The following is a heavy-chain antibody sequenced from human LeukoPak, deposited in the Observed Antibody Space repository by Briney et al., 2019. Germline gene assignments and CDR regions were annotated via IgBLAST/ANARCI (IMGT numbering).Heavy chain of an antibody. D-gene: IGHD2-21*02. V-gene: IGHV3-23*01. CDR2: ISSSGYST. J-gene: IGHJ4*02. CDR1: GFTFSSYA. CDR3: AKGVGVIVVVTAAPFDY. Sequence: GGSLRLSCAASGFTFSSYAMSWVRQAPGKGLEWVSTISSSGYSTYYADSVKGRFTISRDNSKSTPYLLMNSLRAEDTAVYYCAKGVGVIVVVTAAPFDYWGQGNLVTVSS.